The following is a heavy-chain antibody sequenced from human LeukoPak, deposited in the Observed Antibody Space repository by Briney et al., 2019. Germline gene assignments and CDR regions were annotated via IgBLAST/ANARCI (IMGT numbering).Heavy chain of an antibody. CDR3: AKDVYDDRRYVKYRTNHYGLDV. D-gene: IGHD2-8*01. V-gene: IGHV3-23*01. Sequence: PGRSLRLACAASGVTFTNYAMSTVPQPPHKGPLSGSVVSGRGDNNYYADSVRGWFIISRNHTKNTLYLHKNSLSVEDKAVYYGAKDVYDDRRYVKYRTNHYGLDVWGQGTMVTVFS. J-gene: IGHJ6*02. CDR2: VSGRGDNN. CDR1: GVTFTNYA.